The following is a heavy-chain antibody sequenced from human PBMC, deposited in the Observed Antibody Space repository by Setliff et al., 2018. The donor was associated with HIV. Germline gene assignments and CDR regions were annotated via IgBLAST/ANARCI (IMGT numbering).Heavy chain of an antibody. CDR3: ARDRSSGWSKDWFDT. CDR2: IYTSGST. CDR1: GGSITNYY. D-gene: IGHD6-19*01. J-gene: IGHJ5*02. V-gene: IGHV4-4*07. Sequence: SETLSLTCTVSGGSITNYYWSWVRQPAGKGLEWIGRIYTSGSTGYYPSLKSRVTMSVDTSKNQFSLRLTSVTAADTAMYHCARDRSSGWSKDWFDTWGQGILVTVSS.